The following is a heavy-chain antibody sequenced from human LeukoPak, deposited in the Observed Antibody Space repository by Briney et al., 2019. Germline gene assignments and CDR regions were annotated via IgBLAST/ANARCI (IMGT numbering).Heavy chain of an antibody. J-gene: IGHJ6*03. CDR1: GYTFTSYY. CDR2: INPTGGST. CDR3: ARGYDSNLDYYYYMDV. D-gene: IGHD3-16*01. Sequence: ASVKVSCKASGYTFTSYYMHWVRQAPGQGLEWMGLINPTGGSTGYAQKFQGRVTMTRDMSTSTDYMELSSLRAEDTAVYFCARGYDSNLDYYYYMDVWGKGTTVTVSS. V-gene: IGHV1-46*01.